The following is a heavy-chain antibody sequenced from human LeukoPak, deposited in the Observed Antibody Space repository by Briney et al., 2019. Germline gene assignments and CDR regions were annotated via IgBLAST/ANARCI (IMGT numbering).Heavy chain of an antibody. CDR2: IYGSGST. D-gene: IGHD3-22*01. Sequence: PSETLSLTCTVSGDSISSVSYYWTWIRQPAGKGLEWIGRIYGSGSTNYNPSLKSRVTISVDTSKNQFSLQLSSVTAADTAVYYCARERSQYYYDSSGYSPQDAFDIWGQGTMVTVSS. V-gene: IGHV4-61*02. CDR3: ARERSQYYYDSSGYSPQDAFDI. J-gene: IGHJ3*02. CDR1: GDSISSVSYY.